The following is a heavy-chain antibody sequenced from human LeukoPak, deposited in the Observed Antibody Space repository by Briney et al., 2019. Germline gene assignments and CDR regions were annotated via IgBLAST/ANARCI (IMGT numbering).Heavy chain of an antibody. J-gene: IGHJ4*02. D-gene: IGHD3-22*01. V-gene: IGHV4-59*08. CDR1: GGSIGSYY. Sequence: SETLSLTCTVSGGSIGSYYWNWIRQPPGKGLEWIGLIYYSGSTNYNPSLESRVTISVDMSKNQFSLNQRSVTAADTAVYYGARVRISAYVYFELWGRGSLVSVSS. CDR3: ARVRISAYVYFEL. CDR2: IYYSGST.